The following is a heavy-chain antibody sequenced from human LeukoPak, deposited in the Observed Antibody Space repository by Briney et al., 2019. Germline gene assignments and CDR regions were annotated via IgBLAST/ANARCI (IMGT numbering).Heavy chain of an antibody. D-gene: IGHD6-25*01. CDR2: FYHSGST. CDR1: GYSISSGYY. Sequence: PSETLSLTCAVSGYSISSGYYWGWIRQPPGKGLEWIGNFYHSGSTYYNPSLKGRVTISVDTSKNQFSLKLSSVTAADTAVYYCARVTAYSSENYFDYWGQGTLVTVSS. V-gene: IGHV4-38-2*01. CDR3: ARVTAYSSENYFDY. J-gene: IGHJ4*02.